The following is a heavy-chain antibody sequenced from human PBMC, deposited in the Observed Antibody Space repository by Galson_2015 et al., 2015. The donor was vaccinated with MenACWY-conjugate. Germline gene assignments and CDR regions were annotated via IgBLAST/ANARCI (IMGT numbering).Heavy chain of an antibody. J-gene: IGHJ3*02. CDR1: GYTLTSYY. D-gene: IGHD2-2*02. CDR3: ARGAIYHAFDI. V-gene: IGHV1-46*01. Sequence: SVQVSCKASGYTLTSYYIHWVRRAPGQGFEWMGLINPSDPSTAYAPKFQGRVTMTRDTYTNTVFMELSSLISEDTAIYYCARGAIYHAFDIWGQGTVVTVSS. CDR2: INPSDPST.